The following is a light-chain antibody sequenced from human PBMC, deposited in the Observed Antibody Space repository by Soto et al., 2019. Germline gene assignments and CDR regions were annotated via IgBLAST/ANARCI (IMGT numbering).Light chain of an antibody. CDR1: QSVSSSY. CDR2: GTS. J-gene: IGKJ5*01. V-gene: IGKV3-20*01. Sequence: EIVLTQSPGTLSLPPGERATLSCRASQSVSSSYLAWYQQKPGQAPRLLIYGTSSRATGIPDRFSGSGSGTDFTLTISRLEAEDFAEYYCQQYGSSPPITFGQGTRLEIK. CDR3: QQYGSSPPIT.